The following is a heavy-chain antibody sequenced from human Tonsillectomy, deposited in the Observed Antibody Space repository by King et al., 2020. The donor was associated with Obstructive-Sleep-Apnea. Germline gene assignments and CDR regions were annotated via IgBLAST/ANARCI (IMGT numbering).Heavy chain of an antibody. CDR2: MSPNSGNT. V-gene: IGHV1-8*01. CDR1: VYTFTSYD. J-gene: IGHJ5*02. CDR3: ARGSRSFDP. Sequence: QLVQSGAEVKKPGASVKVSCKASVYTFTSYDINWGRAATGQGLGWMGGMSPNSGNTVYAQKFQGRVTMTRNTSISTAYMELRSLRFEDTAVYYCARGSRSFDPWGQGALVTVSS.